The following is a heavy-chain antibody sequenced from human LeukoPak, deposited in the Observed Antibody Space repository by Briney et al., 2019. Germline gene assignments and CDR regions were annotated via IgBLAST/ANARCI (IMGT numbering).Heavy chain of an antibody. J-gene: IGHJ4*02. CDR1: GFTFEDYG. CDR3: ARDMAYCSSTSCPLGY. V-gene: IGHV3-20*04. Sequence: GGSLRLSCAASGFTFEDYGMSWVRQAPGKGLEWVSGISWGGGSTGSADSVKGRFTISRDIAENSLYLQMNSLRAEDTALYYCARDMAYCSSTSCPLGYWGQGTLVTVSS. CDR2: ISWGGGST. D-gene: IGHD2-2*01.